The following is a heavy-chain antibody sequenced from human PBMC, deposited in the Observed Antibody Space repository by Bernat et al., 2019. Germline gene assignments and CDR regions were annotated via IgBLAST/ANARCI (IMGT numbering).Heavy chain of an antibody. CDR2: IYCSGST. CDR1: GGSISDSTYY. V-gene: IGHV4-39*01. CDR3: AGRPTRGRFDP. Sequence: QLQLQESGPGLVEPSETLSLTCTVSGGSISDSTYYWLWIHQPPGKGLEWVGTIYCSGSTYYNPSLKSRVTISVDTSKNQFSLKLNSVTAADTAVYYCAGRPTRGRFDPWGQGTLVTVSS. J-gene: IGHJ5*02. D-gene: IGHD3-10*01.